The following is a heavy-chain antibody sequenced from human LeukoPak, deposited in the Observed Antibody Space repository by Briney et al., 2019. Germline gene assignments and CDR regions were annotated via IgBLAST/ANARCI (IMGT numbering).Heavy chain of an antibody. V-gene: IGHV4-39*07. CDR3: ARVARYYYGSGSHSNAFDI. CDR2: IYYSGST. CDR1: GGSISSSSYY. D-gene: IGHD3-10*01. Sequence: PSETLSLTCTVSGGSISSSSYYWGWIRQPPGKGLEWIGSIYYSGSTYYNPSLKSRVTISVDTSKNQFSLKLSSVTAADTAVYYCARVARYYYGSGSHSNAFDIWGQGTMVTVSS. J-gene: IGHJ3*02.